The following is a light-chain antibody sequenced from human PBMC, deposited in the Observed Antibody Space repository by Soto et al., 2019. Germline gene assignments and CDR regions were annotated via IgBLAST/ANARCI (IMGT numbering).Light chain of an antibody. CDR3: LLSYSGTSWV. Sequence: QAVVTQEPSLTVSPGGTVTLTCGSTTGAVTSSHYPYWFQQEPGQAPRTLIYDTSNKHSWTPARFSGSLLGGKAALTLAGAQTDDEADYYCLLSYSGTSWVFGGGTKLTVL. CDR2: DTS. CDR1: TGAVTSSHY. V-gene: IGLV7-46*01. J-gene: IGLJ3*02.